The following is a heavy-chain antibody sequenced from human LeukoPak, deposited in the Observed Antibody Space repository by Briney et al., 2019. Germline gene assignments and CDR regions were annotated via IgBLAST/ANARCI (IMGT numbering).Heavy chain of an antibody. V-gene: IGHV5-51*01. J-gene: IGHJ4*02. CDR3: ARHYYDYVWGSYGIDY. D-gene: IGHD3-16*01. CDR1: GYIFTTYW. Sequence: GESLKISCRVSGYIFTTYWIGWVRQMPGKGLEWMGLINPANSDTRYSPSFQGQVTISADKSISTAYLQWSSLKASDTAMYYCARHYYDYVWGSYGIDYWGQGTLVTVSS. CDR2: INPANSDT.